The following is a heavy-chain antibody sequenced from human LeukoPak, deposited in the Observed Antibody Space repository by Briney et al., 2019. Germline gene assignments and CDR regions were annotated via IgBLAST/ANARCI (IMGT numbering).Heavy chain of an antibody. V-gene: IGHV3-23*01. CDR2: ISGSGGST. J-gene: IGHJ2*01. Sequence: GGSLRLSCAASGFTFSSYAISWVRQAPGKGLEWVSAISGSGGSTYYADSVKGRFTISRDNSKNTLYLQMNSLRAEDTAVYCCAKGAAVTPDWYFHLWGRGTLVTVSS. D-gene: IGHD4-17*01. CDR3: AKGAAVTPDWYFHL. CDR1: GFTFSSYA.